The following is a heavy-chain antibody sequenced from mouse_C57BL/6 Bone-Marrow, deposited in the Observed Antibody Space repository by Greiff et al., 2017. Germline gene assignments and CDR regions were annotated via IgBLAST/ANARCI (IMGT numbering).Heavy chain of an antibody. CDR1: GFTFSSYA. V-gene: IGHV5-4*01. D-gene: IGHD2-2*01. J-gene: IGHJ3*01. CDR3: ARDGNGYFAY. Sequence: EVKLVESGGGLVKPGGSLKLSCAASGFTFSSYAMSWVRQTPEKRLEWVATISDGGSYTYYPDSVKGRFTISRDNAKNNLYLQMSHLKSEDTAMYYCARDGNGYFAYWGQGTLVTVSA. CDR2: ISDGGSYT.